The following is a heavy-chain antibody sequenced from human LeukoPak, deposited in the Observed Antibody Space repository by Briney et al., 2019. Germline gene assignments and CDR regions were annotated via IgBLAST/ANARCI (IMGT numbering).Heavy chain of an antibody. D-gene: IGHD3-10*01. J-gene: IGHJ4*02. V-gene: IGHV1-2*02. CDR3: ASVTGITMVRGVINADY. CDR1: GYTFTGYY. CDR2: INPNSGGT. Sequence: ASVKVSCKASGYTFTGYYMHWVRQAPGQGLEWMGWINPNSGGTNYAQKFQGRVTMTRDTSISTAYMELSRLRSVDTAVYYCASVTGITMVRGVINADYWGQGTLVTVSS.